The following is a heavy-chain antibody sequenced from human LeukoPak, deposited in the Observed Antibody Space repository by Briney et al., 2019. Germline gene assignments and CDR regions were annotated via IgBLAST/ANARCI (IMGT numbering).Heavy chain of an antibody. CDR1: GSSFDIYA. D-gene: IGHD3-10*01. Sequence: AGESLSLSWPASGSSFDIYAMGCVRQAPGEGLEWVAFIWHDGIHKFHSNSVRGQSTISRANSTNTVYLKMNKLRPDDTAVYYCAREIFGSGSYLDFWGQGTLVTVSS. CDR2: IWHDGIHK. CDR3: AREIFGSGSYLDF. V-gene: IGHV3-33*01. J-gene: IGHJ4*02.